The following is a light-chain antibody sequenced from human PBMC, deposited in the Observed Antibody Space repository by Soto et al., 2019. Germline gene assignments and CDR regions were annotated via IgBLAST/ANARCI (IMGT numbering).Light chain of an antibody. CDR3: HQYNNWPPGT. CDR2: HAS. Sequence: EIVMTQSPATLSVSPGERATLSCRASQRVGSNLAWYQQKPGQAPRLLIYHASTRAACGPARFSGSGSGTECTLAIICRQSEEFAVYYCHQYNNWPPGTFGQGTKVEIK. CDR1: QRVGSN. J-gene: IGKJ1*01. V-gene: IGKV3-15*01.